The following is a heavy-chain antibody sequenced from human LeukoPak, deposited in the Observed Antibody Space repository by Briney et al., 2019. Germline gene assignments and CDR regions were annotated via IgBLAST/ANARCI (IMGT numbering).Heavy chain of an antibody. CDR2: IKQDGSEK. CDR1: GFTERSNY. Sequence: GGSLRLSCAASGFTERSNYMSWVRQAPGRGLEWVANIKQDGSEKFYADSVKGRFTVSRDNAKKSLYLQMTSLRAEDTALYYCESTGKTWFEGAFDSWGQGTLVTVSS. D-gene: IGHD3-10*01. V-gene: IGHV3-7*02. J-gene: IGHJ4*02. CDR3: ESTGKTWFEGAFDS.